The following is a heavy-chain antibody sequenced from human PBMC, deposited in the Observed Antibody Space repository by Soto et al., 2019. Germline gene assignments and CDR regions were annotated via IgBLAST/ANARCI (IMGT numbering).Heavy chain of an antibody. CDR3: AKASSTYCSGGSCYGIDY. V-gene: IGHV3-43*01. D-gene: IGHD2-15*01. CDR2: ISWDGGST. Sequence: EVQLVESGGVVVQPGGSLRLSCAASGFTFDDNTMHWVRQAPGKGLEWVSLISWDGGSTYYADSVKGRFTISRDNSKNSLYLQMHSLRTEDTALYYCAKASSTYCSGGSCYGIDYWGQGTLVTVSS. CDR1: GFTFDDNT. J-gene: IGHJ4*02.